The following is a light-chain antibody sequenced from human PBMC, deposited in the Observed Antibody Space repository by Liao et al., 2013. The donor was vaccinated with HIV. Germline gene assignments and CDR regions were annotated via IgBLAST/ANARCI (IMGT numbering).Light chain of an antibody. V-gene: IGLV3-21*04. CDR1: NIGGKS. Sequence: SYELTQPPSVSVAPGDSARIACGGDNIGGKSVHWYQQKPGQAPVLVIYYDRNRPSGIPERFSGSNSGNTATLTISRVEAGDEGDFYCQVWDSSGQNVVFGGGTKLTVL. CDR2: YDR. J-gene: IGLJ2*01. CDR3: QVWDSSGQNVV.